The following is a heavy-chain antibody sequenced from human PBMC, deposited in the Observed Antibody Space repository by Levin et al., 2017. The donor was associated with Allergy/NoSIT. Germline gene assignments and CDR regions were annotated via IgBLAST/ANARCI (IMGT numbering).Heavy chain of an antibody. Sequence: GESLKISCAASGFTFSNAWMNWVRQAPGKGLEWVGRIKSKTDGGTTDYAAPVKGRFTISRDDSKNTLYLQMNSLKTEDTAVYYCTTEICGGDCYNVYYYGMDVWGQGTTVTVSS. V-gene: IGHV3-15*07. CDR2: IKSKTDGGTT. D-gene: IGHD2-21*02. CDR3: TTEICGGDCYNVYYYGMDV. CDR1: GFTFSNAW. J-gene: IGHJ6*02.